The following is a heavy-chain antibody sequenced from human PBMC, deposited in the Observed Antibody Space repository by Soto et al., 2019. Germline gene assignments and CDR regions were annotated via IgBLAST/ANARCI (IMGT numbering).Heavy chain of an antibody. V-gene: IGHV3-21*01. CDR1: GFTFSSYS. J-gene: IGHJ3*02. CDR2: ISSSSSYI. D-gene: IGHD2-15*01. CDR3: ARKKVVVVVAATPGGAFDI. Sequence: EVQLVESGGGLVKPGGSLRLSCAASGFTFSSYSMNWVRQAPGKGLEWVSSISSSSSYIYYADSVKGRFTISRDNAKNSLYLQMNSLGAEDTAVYYCARKKVVVVVAATPGGAFDIWGQGTMVTVSS.